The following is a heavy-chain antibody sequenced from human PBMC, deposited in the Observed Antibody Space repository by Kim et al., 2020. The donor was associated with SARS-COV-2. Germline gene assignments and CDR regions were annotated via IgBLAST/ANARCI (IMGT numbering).Heavy chain of an antibody. CDR1: GGSISSGGYY. CDR3: ARDGSGSYRGGFDY. Sequence: SETLSLTCTVSGGSISSGGYYWSWIRQHPGKGLEWIGYIYYSGSTYYNPSLKSRVTISVDTSKNQFSLKLSSVTAADTAVYYCARDGSGSYRGGFDYWGQGTLVTVSS. D-gene: IGHD3-10*01. J-gene: IGHJ4*02. V-gene: IGHV4-31*03. CDR2: IYYSGST.